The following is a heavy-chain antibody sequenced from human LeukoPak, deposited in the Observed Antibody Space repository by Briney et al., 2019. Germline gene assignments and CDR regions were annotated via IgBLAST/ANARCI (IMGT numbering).Heavy chain of an antibody. CDR2: INPNSGGT. V-gene: IGHV1-2*02. J-gene: IGHJ4*02. Sequence: ASVKVSCKASGYTFTGYYMHWVRQAPGQGLEWMGWINPNSGGTNYAQKFQGRVTMTRDTSISTAYMELSSLRSEDTAVYYCATGLPDYDYVWGSLNYWGQGTLVTVSS. CDR3: ATGLPDYDYVWGSLNY. CDR1: GYTFTGYY. D-gene: IGHD3-16*01.